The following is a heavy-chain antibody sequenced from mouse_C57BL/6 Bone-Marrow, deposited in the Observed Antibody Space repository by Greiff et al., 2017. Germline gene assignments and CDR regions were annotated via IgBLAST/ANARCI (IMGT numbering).Heavy chain of an antibody. Sequence: EVKLMESGGDLVKPGGSLKLSCAASGFTFSSYGMSWVRQTPDKRLAWVATISRGGSYTYYPASVKGRFTISRDNAKNTLYLQMSILKSEDTAMYYCARHDGYFWYFDVWGTGTTVTVSA. CDR1: GFTFSSYG. CDR2: ISRGGSYT. D-gene: IGHD2-3*01. V-gene: IGHV5-6*01. CDR3: ARHDGYFWYFDV. J-gene: IGHJ1*03.